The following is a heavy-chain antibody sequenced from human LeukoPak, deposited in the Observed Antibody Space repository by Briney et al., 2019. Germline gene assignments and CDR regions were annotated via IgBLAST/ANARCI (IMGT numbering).Heavy chain of an antibody. CDR1: GGTFSSYA. D-gene: IGHD1-26*01. CDR3: ARARSGASGSYYGAYYYYYYGMDV. V-gene: IGHV1-69*13. Sequence: SVTVSCTASGGTFSSYAISWVRQAPGQGLEWMGGIIPIFGTANYAQKFQGRVTITADESTSTAYMELSSLRSEDTAVYYCARARSGASGSYYGAYYYYYYGMDVWGQGTTVTVSS. J-gene: IGHJ6*02. CDR2: IIPIFGTA.